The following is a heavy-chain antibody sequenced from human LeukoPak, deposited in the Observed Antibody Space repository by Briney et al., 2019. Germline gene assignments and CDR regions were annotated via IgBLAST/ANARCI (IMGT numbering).Heavy chain of an antibody. CDR3: ARDRRYLGYCSSTSCQSMYYYGMDV. CDR2: ISSSSSYI. D-gene: IGHD2-2*01. CDR1: GFTFSSYS. V-gene: IGHV3-21*01. J-gene: IGHJ6*02. Sequence: GGSLRLSCAASGFTFSSYSMNWVRQAPGKGLEWVSSISSSSSYIYYADSVKGRFTISRDNAKNSLYLQMNSLRAEDTAVYYCARDRRYLGYCSSTSCQSMYYYGMDVWGQGTTVTVSS.